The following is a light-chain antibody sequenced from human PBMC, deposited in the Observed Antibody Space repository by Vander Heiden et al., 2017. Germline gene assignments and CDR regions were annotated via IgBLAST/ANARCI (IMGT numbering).Light chain of an antibody. CDR1: NIGSKS. Sequence: SYVLTPPPSLSVAPGQTARITCGENNIGSKSVHWYQQKPGQAPVLVVYDDSDRPSGIPERFSGSNSGNTATRTISRVEAGDEADYYCQVWDSSSDHSVVFGGGTKLTVL. J-gene: IGLJ2*01. CDR3: QVWDSSSDHSVV. V-gene: IGLV3-21*02. CDR2: DDS.